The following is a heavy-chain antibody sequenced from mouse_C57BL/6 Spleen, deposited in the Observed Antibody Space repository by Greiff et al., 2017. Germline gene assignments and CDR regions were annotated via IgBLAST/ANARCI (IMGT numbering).Heavy chain of an antibody. Sequence: VQLQQSGAELVRPGASVTLSCKASGYTFTDYEMHWVKQTPVHGLEWIGAIDPETGGTAYNQKFKGKAILTADKSSSTAYMELRSLTSEDSAVYYCTRGTSWYFDVWGTGTTVTVYS. V-gene: IGHV1-15*01. CDR3: TRGTSWYFDV. D-gene: IGHD3-3*01. CDR2: IDPETGGT. CDR1: GYTFTDYE. J-gene: IGHJ1*03.